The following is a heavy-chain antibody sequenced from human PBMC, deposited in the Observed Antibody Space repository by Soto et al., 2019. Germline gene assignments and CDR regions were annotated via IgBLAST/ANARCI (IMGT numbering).Heavy chain of an antibody. CDR1: GFTFSSYA. CDR2: ISYDGSNK. V-gene: IGHV3-30-3*01. J-gene: IGHJ6*02. D-gene: IGHD2-2*01. CDR3: ARALRYCSSTSCLTPTPSRNTAMAHYYYYGMDV. Sequence: GGSLRLSCAASGFTFSSYAMHWVRQAPGKGLEWVAVISYDGSNKYYADSVKGRFTISRDNSKNTLYLQMNSLRAEDTAVYYCARALRYCSSTSCLTPTPSRNTAMAHYYYYGMDVWGQGTTVTVSS.